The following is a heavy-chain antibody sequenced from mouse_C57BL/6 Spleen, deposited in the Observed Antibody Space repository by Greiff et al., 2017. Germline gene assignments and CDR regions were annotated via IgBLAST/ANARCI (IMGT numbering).Heavy chain of an antibody. D-gene: IGHD1-3*01. Sequence: QVQLQQPGAELVKPGASVKLSCKASGYTFTSYWMHWVKQRPGRGLEWIGRIDPNSGGTKYNEKFKSKATLTVDKPSSPAYMQLSSLTSEDSAVYYWARRDNSYAMDYWGQGTSVTVSS. CDR3: ARRDNSYAMDY. CDR1: GYTFTSYW. V-gene: IGHV1-72*01. J-gene: IGHJ4*01. CDR2: IDPNSGGT.